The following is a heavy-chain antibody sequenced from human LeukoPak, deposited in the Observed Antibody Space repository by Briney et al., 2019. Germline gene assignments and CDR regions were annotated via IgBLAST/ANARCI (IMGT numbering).Heavy chain of an antibody. CDR3: ARAPPSSSWLDY. Sequence: PGGSLRLSCAASGFIFNTYSMNWVRQAPGKGLEWVSYISRDSSDIYYADSVKGRFTISRDNAKNSLYLQMNGLRAEDTAVYYCARAPPSSSWLDYWGQGTLVTVSS. D-gene: IGHD6-13*01. CDR2: ISRDSSDI. CDR1: GFIFNTYS. J-gene: IGHJ4*02. V-gene: IGHV3-21*01.